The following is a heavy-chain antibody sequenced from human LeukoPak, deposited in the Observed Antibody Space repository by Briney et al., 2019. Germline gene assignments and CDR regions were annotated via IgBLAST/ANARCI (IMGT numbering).Heavy chain of an antibody. Sequence: SETLSLTCTVSGGSVSTYYWNWIRQPPGEGLEWIGYIYNSGDTIYNPSLKSRVTISVDTSKNQFSLKLSSVTAADTAVFYCARDFDGGYCSGGSCYRYALGAFDIWGQGTMVTVSS. CDR1: GGSVSTYY. CDR3: ARDFDGGYCSGGSCYRYALGAFDI. D-gene: IGHD2-15*01. J-gene: IGHJ3*02. CDR2: IYNSGDT. V-gene: IGHV4-59*02.